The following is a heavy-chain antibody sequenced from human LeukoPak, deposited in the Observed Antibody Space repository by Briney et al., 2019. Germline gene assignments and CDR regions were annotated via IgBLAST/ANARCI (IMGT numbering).Heavy chain of an antibody. D-gene: IGHD6-19*01. V-gene: IGHV3-7*01. CDR3: ARDQWWQFIAVAITSYFDC. Sequence: GGSLRLSCAASGFTFSSYWMSWVRQAPGKGLEWVANIKEDGSEKHYVDSVKGRFTISRDNAKNSLYLQMNSLRDEDTAVYYCARDQWWQFIAVAITSYFDCWGQGTLVTVSS. CDR2: IKEDGSEK. J-gene: IGHJ4*02. CDR1: GFTFSSYW.